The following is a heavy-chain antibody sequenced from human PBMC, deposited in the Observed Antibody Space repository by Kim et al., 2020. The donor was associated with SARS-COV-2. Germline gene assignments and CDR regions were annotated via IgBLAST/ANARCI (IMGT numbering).Heavy chain of an antibody. J-gene: IGHJ5*02. V-gene: IGHV4-4*07. D-gene: IGHD4-17*01. Sequence: SETLSLTCIVSGASITTFSWAWIRQSAGKGLEWIGHIYTTGTTTYNPSLTSRLTISRDTSKNQFSLKLTSVTAADTAIYYCVRSMRKSAVTRYCFDPWGQGILVTVSS. CDR1: GASITTFS. CDR2: IYTTGTT. CDR3: VRSMRKSAVTRYCFDP.